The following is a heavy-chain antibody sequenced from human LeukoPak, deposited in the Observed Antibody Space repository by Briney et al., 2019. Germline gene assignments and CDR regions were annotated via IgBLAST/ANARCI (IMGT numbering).Heavy chain of an antibody. CDR2: FDPEDGET. Sequence: AASVKVSCKVSGYTLTELSMHWVRQAPGKGLEWMGGFDPEDGETIYAQKFQGRVTMTEDTSTDTAYMELSSLRSEDTAVYYCARVLRYCSGGNCYSGGLGYMDVWGKGTTVTISS. D-gene: IGHD2-15*01. J-gene: IGHJ6*03. V-gene: IGHV1-24*01. CDR1: GYTLTELS. CDR3: ARVLRYCSGGNCYSGGLGYMDV.